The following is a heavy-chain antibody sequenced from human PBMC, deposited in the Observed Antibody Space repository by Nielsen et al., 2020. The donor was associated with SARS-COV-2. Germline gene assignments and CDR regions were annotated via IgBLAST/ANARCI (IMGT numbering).Heavy chain of an antibody. Sequence: GESLKISCTASGFTFGDYAMSWFRQAPGKGLEWVGFIRSKAYGGTTEYAASVKGRFTISRDDSKSIAYLQMNSLKTEDTAVYYCTRELYGDYVPPAGFDYWGQGTLVTVSS. CDR2: IRSKAYGGTT. V-gene: IGHV3-49*03. CDR3: TRELYGDYVPPAGFDY. CDR1: GFTFGDYA. D-gene: IGHD4-17*01. J-gene: IGHJ4*02.